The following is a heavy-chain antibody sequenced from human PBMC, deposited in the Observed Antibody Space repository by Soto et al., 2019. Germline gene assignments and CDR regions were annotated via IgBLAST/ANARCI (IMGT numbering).Heavy chain of an antibody. Sequence: ASVKVSCKASGYTFTGYYMHWVRQAPGQGLEWMGWINPNSGGTNYAQKFQGWVTMTRDTSISTAYMELSRLRSDDTAVYYCARSETGLTGLTRYYYGMDVWGQGTTVTVSS. J-gene: IGHJ6*02. V-gene: IGHV1-2*04. D-gene: IGHD3-9*01. CDR2: INPNSGGT. CDR3: ARSETGLTGLTRYYYGMDV. CDR1: GYTFTGYY.